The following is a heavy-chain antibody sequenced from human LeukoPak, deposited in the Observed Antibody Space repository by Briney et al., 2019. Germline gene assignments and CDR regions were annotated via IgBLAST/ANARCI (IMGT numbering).Heavy chain of an antibody. CDR3: ARLDDFWSGYWGNYYYYMDV. J-gene: IGHJ6*03. Sequence: GGSLRLSCAASGFTFSSYWMSWVRRAPGKGLEWVANIKQDGSEKYYVDSVKGRFTISRDNAKNSLYLQMNSLRAEDTAVYYCARLDDFWSGYWGNYYYYMDVWGKGTTVTVSS. D-gene: IGHD3-3*01. CDR1: GFTFSSYW. V-gene: IGHV3-7*01. CDR2: IKQDGSEK.